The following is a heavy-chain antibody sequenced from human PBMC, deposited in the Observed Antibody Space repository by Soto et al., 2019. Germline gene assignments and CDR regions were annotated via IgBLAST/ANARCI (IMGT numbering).Heavy chain of an antibody. Sequence: QLQLQESGSGLVKPSQTLSLTCAVSGGSISSGGYSWSWIRQPPGKGLEWIGYIYHSGSTYYNPSRKSRVSIAVDRSKTQVSLKLSSVTAADTAVYYCARAGGLGAVAVDYWGQGTLVTVSS. CDR3: ARAGGLGAVAVDY. J-gene: IGHJ4*02. CDR1: GGSISSGGYS. D-gene: IGHD6-19*01. V-gene: IGHV4-30-2*01. CDR2: IYHSGST.